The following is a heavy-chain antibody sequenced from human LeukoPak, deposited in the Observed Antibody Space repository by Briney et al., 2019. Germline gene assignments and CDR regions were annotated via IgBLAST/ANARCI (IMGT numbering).Heavy chain of an antibody. D-gene: IGHD5-12*01. J-gene: IGHJ4*02. CDR2: IYTSGST. CDR1: GGSISSGSYY. CDR3: ARGSSGYDPNGR. Sequence: SETLSLTCTVSGGSISSGSYYWSWIRQPAGKGLEWIGRIYTSGSTNYNPSLKSRVTISVDTSKNQFSLKLSSVTAADTAIYYCARGSSGYDPNGRWGQGTLVTVSS. V-gene: IGHV4-61*02.